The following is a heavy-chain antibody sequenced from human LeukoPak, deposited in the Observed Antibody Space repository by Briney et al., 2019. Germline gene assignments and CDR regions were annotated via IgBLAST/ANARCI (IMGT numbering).Heavy chain of an antibody. CDR1: GGSISSYY. Sequence: SETLSLTSTVSGGSISSYYWSWIRQPPGKGLEWIRYIYYSGSTNYNPSLKSRVTISVDTSKNQFSLKLSSVTAADTAVYYCARGSGSYYNNWFDPWGQGTLVTVSS. V-gene: IGHV4-59*01. J-gene: IGHJ5*02. D-gene: IGHD3-10*01. CDR3: ARGSGSYYNNWFDP. CDR2: IYYSGST.